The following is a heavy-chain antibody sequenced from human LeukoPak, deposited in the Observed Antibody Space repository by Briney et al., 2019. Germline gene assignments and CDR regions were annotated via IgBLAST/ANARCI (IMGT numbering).Heavy chain of an antibody. J-gene: IGHJ3*01. D-gene: IGHD6-13*01. CDR2: ISTRSNYI. V-gene: IGHV3-21*01. CDR3: ARKQQLGVVSFDV. CDR1: GFTFSTYI. Sequence: GGSLRLSCAASGFTFSTYIMNWVRQAPGKGLEWVSSISTRSNYIYYTDSVKGRFTISRDNAKNSLFLQMNSLRAEDTAVYYCARKQQLGVVSFDVWGPGTMVTVSS.